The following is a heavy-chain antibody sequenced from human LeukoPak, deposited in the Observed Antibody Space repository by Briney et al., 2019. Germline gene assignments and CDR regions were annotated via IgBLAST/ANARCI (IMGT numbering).Heavy chain of an antibody. J-gene: IGHJ5*02. CDR3: ARDVGDIVTIPAAISVP. CDR1: GYTFSSYG. CDR2: ISAYNGNT. Sequence: GASVKVSCKASGYTFSSYGISWVRQAPGQGLEWMGWISAYNGNTNYAQMLQGRVTMTTDTSTSTADMEVRSLRSDDTAMYYCARDVGDIVTIPAAISVPWGQGTLVTVSS. D-gene: IGHD2-2*01. V-gene: IGHV1-18*01.